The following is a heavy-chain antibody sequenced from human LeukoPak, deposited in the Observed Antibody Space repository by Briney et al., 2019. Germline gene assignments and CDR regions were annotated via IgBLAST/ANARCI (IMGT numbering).Heavy chain of an antibody. V-gene: IGHV3-30-3*01. J-gene: IGHJ3*02. CDR3: ARDVDTATDAFDI. CDR2: ISYDGSNK. CDR1: GFTFSSYT. D-gene: IGHD5-18*01. Sequence: GRSLRLSCAASGFTFSSYTMHWVRQAPGKGLEWVAVISYDGSNKYYADSVKGRFTISRDNSKNTLYLQMNSLRAEDTAVYYCARDVDTATDAFDIWGQGTMVTVSS.